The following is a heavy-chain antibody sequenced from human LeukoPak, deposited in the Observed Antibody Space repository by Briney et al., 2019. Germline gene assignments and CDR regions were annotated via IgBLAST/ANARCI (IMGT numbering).Heavy chain of an antibody. CDR1: GGSISSGSYY. CDR2: IYTSGST. D-gene: IGHD5-24*01. CDR3: ARDRGAFDF. Sequence: SQTLSLTCTVSGGSISSGSYYWSWIRQPAGKGLEWIGRIYTSGSTNYNPSLKSRVTISVDTSKNQFSLKLSSVTAADTAVYYCARDRGAFDFWGQGTMVTVSS. J-gene: IGHJ3*01. V-gene: IGHV4-61*02.